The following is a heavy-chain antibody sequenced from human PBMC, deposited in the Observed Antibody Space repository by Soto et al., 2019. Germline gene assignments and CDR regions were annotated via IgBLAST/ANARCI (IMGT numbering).Heavy chain of an antibody. Sequence: ASVKVSCKASGYTFTSYGISWVRQAPGQGLEWMGWISAYNGNTNYAQKLQGRVTMTSDTSTSTAYMDLRSLRSDDTAVYYCATVAWGTYYMDVWGKGTTVTSP. V-gene: IGHV1-18*01. D-gene: IGHD3-16*01. CDR3: ATVAWGTYYMDV. J-gene: IGHJ6*03. CDR1: GYTFTSYG. CDR2: ISAYNGNT.